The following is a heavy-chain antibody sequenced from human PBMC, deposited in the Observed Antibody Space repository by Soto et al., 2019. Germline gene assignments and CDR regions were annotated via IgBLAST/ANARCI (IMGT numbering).Heavy chain of an antibody. J-gene: IGHJ6*03. Sequence: LCLPWTVYGGSFCGYDLSWIRKHTGKGLEWIGEINHSGSTNYNPSLKSRVTISVDTSKNQFSLKLSSVTAADTAVYYCARGVKGDPIYYYYMDVWGKGTTVTVSS. CDR2: INHSGST. CDR3: ARGVKGDPIYYYYMDV. CDR1: GGSFCGYD. V-gene: IGHV4-34*01. D-gene: IGHD2-21*02.